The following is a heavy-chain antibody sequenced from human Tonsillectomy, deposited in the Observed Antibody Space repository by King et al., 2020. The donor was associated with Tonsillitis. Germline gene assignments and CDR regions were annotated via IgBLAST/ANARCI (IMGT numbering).Heavy chain of an antibody. J-gene: IGHJ5*02. CDR1: GDSISSYY. D-gene: IGHD3-9*01. CDR2: IYDSGST. V-gene: IGHV4-59*01. CDR3: AIVYDIWTGSTDWFDP. Sequence: QLQESGPGLVKPSETLSLTCTVSGDSISSYYWSWIRQPPGKGLEWIGYIYDSGSTNYNPSLKSRVTISVDTSKNQFSLKLSSMTAADTAVDCCAIVYDIWTGSTDWFDPWGQGTLVTVSS.